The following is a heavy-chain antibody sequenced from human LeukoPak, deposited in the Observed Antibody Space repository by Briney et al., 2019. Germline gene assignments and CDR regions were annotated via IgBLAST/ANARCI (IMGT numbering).Heavy chain of an antibody. V-gene: IGHV3-23*01. Sequence: QSGGSLRLSCAASGFTFSSYAMSWVRQAPGKGLEWVSVISGSGVGTYYADSVKGRFTISRDNSKNTLYLQMNSLRAEDTAVYYCARELRNYYDSSGYYLVDDAFDIWGQGTMVTVSS. CDR3: ARELRNYYDSSGYYLVDDAFDI. D-gene: IGHD3-22*01. CDR2: ISGSGVGT. CDR1: GFTFSSYA. J-gene: IGHJ3*02.